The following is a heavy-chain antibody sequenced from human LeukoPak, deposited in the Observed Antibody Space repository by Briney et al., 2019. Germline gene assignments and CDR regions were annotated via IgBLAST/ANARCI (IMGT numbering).Heavy chain of an antibody. CDR3: ADFGSGSYCFDY. J-gene: IGHJ4*02. Sequence: GGSLRLSCAASGFTFSNSGMHWVRQAPGKGLEWVSFIRFDGSSKFYTDSVKGRFTISRDNSKNTLYLQMDSLRAEDTAIYYCADFGSGSYCFDYWGQGTLVTVSS. CDR2: IRFDGSSK. V-gene: IGHV3-30*02. CDR1: GFTFSNSG. D-gene: IGHD3-10*01.